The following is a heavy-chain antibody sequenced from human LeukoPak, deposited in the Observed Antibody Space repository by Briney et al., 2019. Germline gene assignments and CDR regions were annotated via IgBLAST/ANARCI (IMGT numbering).Heavy chain of an antibody. J-gene: IGHJ3*02. CDR1: GFTFSSYA. CDR3: ARAVVPAAIWRAFDI. D-gene: IGHD2-2*01. CDR2: ISYDGSNR. Sequence: PGGSLRLSCAASGFTFSSYAMHWVRQAPGKGLEWLAVISYDGSNRYYADSVKGRFTISRDNSKNTLYLQMNSLRAEDTAVYYCARAVVPAAIWRAFDIWGQGTMVTVSS. V-gene: IGHV3-30*04.